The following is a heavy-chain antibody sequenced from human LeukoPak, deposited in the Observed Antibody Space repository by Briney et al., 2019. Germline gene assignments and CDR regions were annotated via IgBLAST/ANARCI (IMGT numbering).Heavy chain of an antibody. V-gene: IGHV3-66*02. CDR2: IYSVGNT. Sequence: PGGSLRLSCAASGFSVSSNYMSWVRQAPGKGLEWVSVIYSVGNTYYADSVKGRFTISRDNSKNTLYLQMNSLRAEDTAVYYCARDGREHHYKNWGQGALVTVSS. CDR3: ARDGREHHYKN. J-gene: IGHJ4*02. CDR1: GFSVSSNY. D-gene: IGHD1-26*01.